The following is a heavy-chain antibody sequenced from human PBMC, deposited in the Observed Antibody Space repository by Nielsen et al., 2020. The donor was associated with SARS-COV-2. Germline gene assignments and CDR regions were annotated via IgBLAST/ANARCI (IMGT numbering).Heavy chain of an antibody. CDR3: AKVAGSPDVLLWFGGDNWFDP. J-gene: IGHJ5*02. Sequence: VRQAPGKGLVWVSRINSDGSSTSYADSVKGRFTISRDNAKNTVYLQMNSLRAEDTAVYYCAKVAGSPDVLLWFGGDNWFDPWGQGTLVTVSS. CDR2: INSDGSST. V-gene: IGHV3-74*01. D-gene: IGHD3-10*01.